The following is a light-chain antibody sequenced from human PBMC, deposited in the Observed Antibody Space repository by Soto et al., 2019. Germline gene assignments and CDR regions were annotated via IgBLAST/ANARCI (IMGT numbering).Light chain of an antibody. J-gene: IGLJ2*01. CDR2: GNN. CDR1: SSNIGAGFD. V-gene: IGLV1-40*01. CDR3: QSYDSRLWGVV. Sequence: QSVLTQPPSVSGAPGQRVTISCTGSSSNIGAGFDVHWYQQVPGTAPKLLIFGNNNRPSGVPDRFSGSKSGTSASLAITGLQAEDETDYYCQSYDSRLWGVVFDGGTKLTVL.